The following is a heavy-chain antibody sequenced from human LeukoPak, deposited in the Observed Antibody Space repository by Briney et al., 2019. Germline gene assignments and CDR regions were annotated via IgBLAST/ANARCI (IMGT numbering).Heavy chain of an antibody. J-gene: IGHJ3*02. Sequence: PGGSLRLSCAASGFTFSSYSMNWVRQAPGKGLEWVSYISSSSSTIYYADSVKGRFTISRDNAKNSLYLQMNSLRAEDTAVYYCARDQGKGELLLDAFDIWGQGTMVTVSS. V-gene: IGHV3-48*01. CDR2: ISSSSSTI. CDR3: ARDQGKGELLLDAFDI. CDR1: GFTFSSYS. D-gene: IGHD1-26*01.